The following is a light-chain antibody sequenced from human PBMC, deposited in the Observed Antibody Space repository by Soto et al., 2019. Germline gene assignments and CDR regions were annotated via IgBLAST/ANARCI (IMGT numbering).Light chain of an antibody. CDR2: EGT. CDR3: CSYAGSSSLG. CDR1: TSFVGSYNL. V-gene: IGLV2-23*01. J-gene: IGLJ2*01. Sequence: QSALTQPASVSGSPGQSITISCTGSTSFVGSYNLVSWYQQHPGKAPKLIIYEGTKRPSGVSNRFSGSSSGNTASLTITGLQAEDEANYFCCSYAGSSSLGFGGGTKLTVL.